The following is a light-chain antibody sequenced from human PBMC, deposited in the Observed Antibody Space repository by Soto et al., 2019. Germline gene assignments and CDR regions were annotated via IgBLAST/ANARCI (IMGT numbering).Light chain of an antibody. CDR3: QQYNNWPPIT. CDR1: QSISKY. CDR2: DAL. V-gene: IGKV3-11*01. Sequence: EIVLTQSPGTLSLSPGERATLSCRASQSISKYLAWYQQKPGQAPRLLIYDALNRDTGIPARFSGSGSGTDFTLTISNLEPEDFAVYYCQQYNNWPPITFGQGTRLEIK. J-gene: IGKJ5*01.